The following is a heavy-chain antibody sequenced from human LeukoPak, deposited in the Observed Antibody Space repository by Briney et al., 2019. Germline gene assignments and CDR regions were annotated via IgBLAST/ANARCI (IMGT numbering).Heavy chain of an antibody. CDR3: ARDNYYDTSAYALHI. D-gene: IGHD3-22*01. CDR2: IYYRDST. Sequence: SETLSLTCTVSGGYISSGGYYWSWIRQHAGKGLEWIGHIYYRDSTYYNPSLKSRVTISADTSKNQFSLELSSVTAADTAVYYCARDNYYDTSAYALHIWGQGTMVTVSS. V-gene: IGHV4-31*03. J-gene: IGHJ3*02. CDR1: GGYISSGGYY.